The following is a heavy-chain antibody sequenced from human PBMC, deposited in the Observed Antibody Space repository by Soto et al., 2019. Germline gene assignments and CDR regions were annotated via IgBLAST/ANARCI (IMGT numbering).Heavy chain of an antibody. V-gene: IGHV4-38-2*01. Sequence: SETLSLTCAVSGYSISSGYYWGWIRRPPGKGLEWIGSIYHSGSTYCNASLKSRVTISVDTSKSQFSLKLSSVTAADTAVYYCARTIGYCSSTSVPYYFDYWGQGTLVTVSS. CDR3: ARTIGYCSSTSVPYYFDY. D-gene: IGHD2-2*01. CDR2: IYHSGST. CDR1: GYSISSGYY. J-gene: IGHJ4*02.